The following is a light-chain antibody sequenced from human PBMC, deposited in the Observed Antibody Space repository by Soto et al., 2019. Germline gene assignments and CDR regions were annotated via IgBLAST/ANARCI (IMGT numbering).Light chain of an antibody. CDR2: GAS. V-gene: IGKV3-20*01. J-gene: IGKJ4*01. CDR1: QSVSSN. CDR3: QQYGTLPLT. Sequence: EIVMTPSPATLSVSPGERATLSCRASQSVSSNLAWYQQKPGQAPRLLIYGASTRATGIPDRFSGSGSGTDFTLSISRLEPEDFAVYYCQQYGTLPLTFGGGTKVDIK.